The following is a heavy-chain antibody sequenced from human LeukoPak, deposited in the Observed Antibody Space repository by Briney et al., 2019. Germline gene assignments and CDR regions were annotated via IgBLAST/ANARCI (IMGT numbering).Heavy chain of an antibody. J-gene: IGHJ6*03. CDR1: GFTFSSYN. Sequence: GGSLRHSCAASGFTFSSYNRNWVRQAPGKGLEWVSYISSSSSTIYYADSVKGRFTISRDNAKNSLYLQMNSLRAEDTAVYYCVRVRYSSGWYRGYYYMDVWGKGTTVTVSS. D-gene: IGHD6-19*01. CDR3: VRVRYSSGWYRGYYYMDV. V-gene: IGHV3-48*01. CDR2: ISSSSSTI.